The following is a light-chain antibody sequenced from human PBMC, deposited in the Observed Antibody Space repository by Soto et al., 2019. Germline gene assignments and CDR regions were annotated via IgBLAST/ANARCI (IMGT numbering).Light chain of an antibody. CDR1: QGISSY. CDR3: KQSKSFPLT. CDR2: AAS. V-gene: IGKV1-8*01. J-gene: IGKJ4*01. Sequence: AIRMTQSPSSLSASTGDRVTITCRASQGISSYLAWYQQKPGKAPKLLIYAASSLRSGVPSRFSGSGSGTHFSLTISSLQPEDLATYYCKQSKSFPLTFGGGTKVDIK.